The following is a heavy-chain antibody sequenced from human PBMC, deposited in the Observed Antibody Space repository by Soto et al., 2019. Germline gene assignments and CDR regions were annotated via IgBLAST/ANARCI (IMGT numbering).Heavy chain of an antibody. CDR1: DGSFNDYF. CDR3: ARRKASSRYYYGMDI. Sequence: QVALQQWGAGLLKTSQTLSLTCGVHDGSFNDYFWTWIRQSPGKGLEWIGEVHHTGTSYFNPSLKSRVTISVDTSKSQFSLNLTSLTAADTAIYFCARRKASSRYYYGMDIWGQGTTVVVS. CDR2: VHHTGTS. J-gene: IGHJ6*02. D-gene: IGHD6-13*01. V-gene: IGHV4-34*02.